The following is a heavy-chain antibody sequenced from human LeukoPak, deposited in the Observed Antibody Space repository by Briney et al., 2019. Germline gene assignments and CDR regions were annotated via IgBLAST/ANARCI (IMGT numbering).Heavy chain of an antibody. D-gene: IGHD6-19*01. CDR2: INPNTGAT. J-gene: IGHJ4*02. V-gene: IGHV1-2*02. Sequence: ASVKVSCKPSGYTFTGYYLLWVRQAPGQGLECMGWINPNTGATIYAEKFQGRVTMTRDTSIDTAYMEMRSLRSDDTAVYYCARDRVGSGWPRPWYFEFWGQGTLITVSS. CDR3: ARDRVGSGWPRPWYFEF. CDR1: GYTFTGYY.